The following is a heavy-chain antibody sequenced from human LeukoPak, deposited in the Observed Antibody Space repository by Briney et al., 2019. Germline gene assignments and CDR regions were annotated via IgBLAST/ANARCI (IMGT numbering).Heavy chain of an antibody. D-gene: IGHD6-19*01. Sequence: GRSLRLSCAASGFTFSSYGMHWVRQTPGKGLEWVSAISTNGDRTFYTDSVKGRFTISRDNSRNTLYLQMNSLRGEDTALYYCAKETVAVGSFITIDYWGQGTLVTVSS. CDR1: GFTFSSYG. V-gene: IGHV3-23*01. CDR3: AKETVAVGSFITIDY. CDR2: ISTNGDRT. J-gene: IGHJ4*02.